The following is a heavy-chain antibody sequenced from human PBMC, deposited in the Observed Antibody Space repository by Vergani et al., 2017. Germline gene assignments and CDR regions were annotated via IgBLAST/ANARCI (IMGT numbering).Heavy chain of an antibody. CDR3: AKGTTGTTSGAFDI. J-gene: IGHJ3*02. Sequence: QVQLVESGGGVVQPGRSLRLSCAASGFTFGDHGIHWVRRAPGKGLEWVALISYDGTNKYYTNSVRGRFTISRDNSKSTLFLQMNSLRVEDMAVYYCAKGTTGTTSGAFDIWGQGTMVTVSS. CDR2: ISYDGTNK. V-gene: IGHV3-30-3*01. D-gene: IGHD1-1*01. CDR1: GFTFGDHG.